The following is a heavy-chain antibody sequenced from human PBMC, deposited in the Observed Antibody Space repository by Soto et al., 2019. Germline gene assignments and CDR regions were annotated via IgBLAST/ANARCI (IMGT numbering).Heavy chain of an antibody. V-gene: IGHV4-59*08. CDR1: GASISSYS. CDR3: ARGDRYDAFDI. J-gene: IGHJ3*02. CDR2: IYYSGST. D-gene: IGHD4-17*01. Sequence: SETLSLTCTVSGASISSYSWSWVRQPPGKGLEWIGYIYYSGSTNFNPSLKSRITISVDTSKNQFPLKLSSVTAADTAVYYCARGDRYDAFDIWGQGTMVTVSS.